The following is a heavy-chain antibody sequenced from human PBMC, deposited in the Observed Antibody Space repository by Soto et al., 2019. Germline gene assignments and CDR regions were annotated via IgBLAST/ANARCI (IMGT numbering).Heavy chain of an antibody. J-gene: IGHJ5*02. CDR3: ARFIVVVPSPGNWFDL. D-gene: IGHD2-2*01. V-gene: IGHV4-34*01. Sequence: QVQLQQWGAGLLKPSETLSLTCAVYGGSFSGYYWSWIRQPPGKGLEWIGEINHSGSTNYNPSLKSRVTIAVDTSKNQFSLKLSSVNAADTAVYYCARFIVVVPSPGNWFDLWGQGTLVTVSS. CDR2: INHSGST. CDR1: GGSFSGYY.